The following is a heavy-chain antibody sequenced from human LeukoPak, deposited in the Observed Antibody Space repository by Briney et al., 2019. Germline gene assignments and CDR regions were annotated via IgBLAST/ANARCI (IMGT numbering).Heavy chain of an antibody. Sequence: GGSLRLSCAGSGFSFSVYWMHWVRHLPGTGLVCVSRINSDVRSISYADSAKGRFTISRDTATNTLYLQMNSLRLEYTAVYYCAILRGYYDSSDHWGRGTLVTVSS. V-gene: IGHV3-74*01. D-gene: IGHD3-22*01. J-gene: IGHJ4*02. CDR3: AILRGYYDSSDH. CDR2: INSDVRSI. CDR1: GFSFSVYW.